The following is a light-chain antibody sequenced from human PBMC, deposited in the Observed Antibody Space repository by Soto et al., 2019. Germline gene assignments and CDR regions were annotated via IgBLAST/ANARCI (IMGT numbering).Light chain of an antibody. V-gene: IGKV1-12*01. J-gene: IGKJ4*01. CDR3: QQANSFPLT. CDR1: QGISNW. Sequence: DIQMTQSPSSVSASVGDRVSITCRASQGISNWLAWYQQKPGRAPKLLIYTGSSLQSGVPSRFSGTGSGTEFTLTISSLQHEDVATYYCQQANSFPLTFGGGTKVEIK. CDR2: TGS.